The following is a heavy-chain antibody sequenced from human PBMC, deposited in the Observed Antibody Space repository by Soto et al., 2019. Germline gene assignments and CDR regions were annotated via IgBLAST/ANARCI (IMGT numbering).Heavy chain of an antibody. V-gene: IGHV4-39*01. CDR2: IYYSGST. Sequence: LSLPCTVSGGSISSSSYYWGWIRQPPGKVLEWIGSIYYSGSTYYNPALKSRVTISVDTSNNQFSLQLSAVTAAVTAVYYCTRPMPNSGWYSYWGQGTLVTVSS. CDR1: GGSISSSSYY. D-gene: IGHD6-19*01. CDR3: TRPMPNSGWYSY. J-gene: IGHJ4*02.